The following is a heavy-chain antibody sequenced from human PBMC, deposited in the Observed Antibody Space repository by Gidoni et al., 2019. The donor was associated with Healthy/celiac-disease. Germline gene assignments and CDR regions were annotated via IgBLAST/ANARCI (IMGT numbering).Heavy chain of an antibody. Sequence: QVQLVESGGGVVQPGRSLRLSCAASGFTFSSYAMHWVRQAPGKGLEWVAVISYDGSNKYYADSVKGRFTISRDNSKNTLYLQMNSLRAEDTAVYYCARPPEGRLGYNPANYFDYWGQGTLVTVSS. CDR3: ARPPEGRLGYNPANYFDY. CDR1: GFTFSSYA. D-gene: IGHD3-10*01. V-gene: IGHV3-30*01. CDR2: ISYDGSNK. J-gene: IGHJ4*02.